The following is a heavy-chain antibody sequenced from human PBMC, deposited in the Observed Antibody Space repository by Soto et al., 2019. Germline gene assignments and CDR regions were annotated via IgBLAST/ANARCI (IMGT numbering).Heavy chain of an antibody. CDR2: ISAYNGNT. CDR3: ARDGRGIAVAGRSPHFDY. Sequence: QVQLVQSGAEVKKPGASVKVSCKASGYTFTSYGISWVRQAPGQGLEWMGWISAYNGNTNCAQDLQGRVTMTKDTATSTAYMELRSLRSDDTAVYYCARDGRGIAVAGRSPHFDYWGQGTLVTVSS. V-gene: IGHV1-18*01. D-gene: IGHD6-19*01. CDR1: GYTFTSYG. J-gene: IGHJ4*02.